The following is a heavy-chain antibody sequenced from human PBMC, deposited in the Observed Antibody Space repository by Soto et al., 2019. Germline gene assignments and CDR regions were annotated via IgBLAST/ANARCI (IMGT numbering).Heavy chain of an antibody. CDR1: GGSISSYY. D-gene: IGHD3-22*01. CDR2: IYYSGST. CDR3: AREGYDSRNYYSYGMDV. Sequence: SETLSLTCTVSGGSISSYYWSWIRQPPGKGLEWIGYIYYSGSTNYNPSLKSRVTISVDTSKNQFSLKLSSVTAADTAVYYCAREGYDSRNYYSYGMDVWGQGTTVTVSS. V-gene: IGHV4-59*01. J-gene: IGHJ6*02.